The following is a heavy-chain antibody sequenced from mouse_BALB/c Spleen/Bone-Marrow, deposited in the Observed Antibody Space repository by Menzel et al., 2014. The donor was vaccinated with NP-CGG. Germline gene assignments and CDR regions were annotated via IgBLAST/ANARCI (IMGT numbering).Heavy chain of an antibody. CDR1: GYTFSSYW. CDR2: ISPTTGYT. CDR3: ARYGNFLAMDY. Sequence: QVQLQQSGAELAKPGASVKMSCKASGYTFSSYWMHWVKQRPGQGLEWIGYISPTTGYTEYSQKFKDKATLTADKSSSTAYMQLSSLTSEDSAVYYCARYGNFLAMDYWGQGTSVTVSS. V-gene: IGHV1-7*01. D-gene: IGHD1-1*01. J-gene: IGHJ4*01.